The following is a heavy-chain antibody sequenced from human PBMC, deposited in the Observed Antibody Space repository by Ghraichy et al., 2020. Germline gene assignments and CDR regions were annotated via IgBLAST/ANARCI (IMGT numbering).Heavy chain of an antibody. CDR1: GFTFSNYW. V-gene: IGHV3-7*01. CDR3: ARRENYYGSGSYYSD. Sequence: GGSLRLSCAASGFTFSNYWMSWVRQAPGKGLEWVANIKQDGSEKYYVDSVKGRFTISRDNAKNSLYLQMNSLRAEDTAVYYCARRENYYGSGSYYSDWGQGTLVTVSS. D-gene: IGHD3-10*01. CDR2: IKQDGSEK. J-gene: IGHJ4*02.